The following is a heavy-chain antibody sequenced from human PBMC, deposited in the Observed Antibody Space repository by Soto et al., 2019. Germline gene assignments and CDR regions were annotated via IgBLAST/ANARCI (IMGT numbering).Heavy chain of an antibody. CDR2: ISGSGGST. CDR3: AKIHDILTGPSGMDV. Sequence: PGGSLRLSCAASGFTFSSYAMSWVRQAPGKGLEWVSAISGSGGSTYYADSVKGRFTISRDNSKNTLYLQMNSLRAEDTAVYYCAKIHDILTGPSGMDVWGQGTTVTVSS. CDR1: GFTFSSYA. J-gene: IGHJ6*02. V-gene: IGHV3-23*01. D-gene: IGHD3-9*01.